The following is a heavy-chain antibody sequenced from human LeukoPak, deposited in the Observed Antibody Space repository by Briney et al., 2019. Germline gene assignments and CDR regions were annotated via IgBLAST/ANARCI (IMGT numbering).Heavy chain of an antibody. Sequence: GGSLRLSCAASGFTFSSYAMHWVRQAPGKGLEWVAVISYDGSNKYYADSVKGRFTISRDNSKNTLYLQMNSLRAEDTAVYYCAREVVGVRDYLDYWGQGTLVTVSS. CDR3: AREVVGVRDYLDY. CDR1: GFTFSSYA. V-gene: IGHV3-30-3*01. J-gene: IGHJ4*02. CDR2: ISYDGSNK.